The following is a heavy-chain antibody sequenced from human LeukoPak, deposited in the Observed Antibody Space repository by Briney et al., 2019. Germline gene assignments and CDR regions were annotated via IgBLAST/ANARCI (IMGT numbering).Heavy chain of an antibody. V-gene: IGHV3-23*01. D-gene: IGHD3-22*01. Sequence: GGSLRLSCAASGFTVSSNEMSWVRQAPGKGLEWVSAISGSGDSTYYADSVKGRFTISRDNSKNTLYLQMNSLRAEDTAVYYCAKVGYYNDSSGYYLDYFDYWGQGTLVTVS. CDR1: GFTVSSNE. CDR3: AKVGYYNDSSGYYLDYFDY. J-gene: IGHJ4*02. CDR2: ISGSGDST.